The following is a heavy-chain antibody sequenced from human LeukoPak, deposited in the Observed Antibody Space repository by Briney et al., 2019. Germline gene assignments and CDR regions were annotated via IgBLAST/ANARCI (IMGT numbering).Heavy chain of an antibody. D-gene: IGHD5-12*01. CDR2: IRYDGSNK. J-gene: IGHJ4*02. CDR1: GFTFSSYG. V-gene: IGHV3-30*02. CDR3: AKYVATIESNYFDY. Sequence: GSLRLSCAASGFTFSSYGMHWVRQAPGKGLEWVAFIRYDGSNKYYADSVKGRFTISRDNSKNTLYLQMNSLRAEDTAVYYCAKYVATIESNYFDYWGQGTLVTVSS.